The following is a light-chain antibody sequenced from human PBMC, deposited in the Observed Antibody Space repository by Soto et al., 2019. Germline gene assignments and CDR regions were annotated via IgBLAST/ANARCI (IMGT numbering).Light chain of an antibody. CDR3: SSYTSSSTLPGV. J-gene: IGLJ1*01. Sequence: QSALTQPAPVSGSPGQSITISCTGTSSDVGGYNYVSWYQQHPGKAPKLMIYDVSNRPSGVSNRFSGSKSGNTASLTISGLQAEDEADYYCSSYTSSSTLPGVFGTGTKVTVL. CDR1: SSDVGGYNY. CDR2: DVS. V-gene: IGLV2-14*01.